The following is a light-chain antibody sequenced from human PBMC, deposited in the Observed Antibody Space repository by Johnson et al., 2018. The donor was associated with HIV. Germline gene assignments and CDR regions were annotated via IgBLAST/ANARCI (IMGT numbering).Light chain of an antibody. CDR3: GTWDSSLSAGL. V-gene: IGLV1-51*02. J-gene: IGLJ1*01. CDR1: SSNIGNNY. Sequence: QSVLTQPPSVSAAPGQKVTISCSGSSSNIGNNYVSWYQQLPGTAPKLLIYENNKRPSGIPDRFSGSKSGTSATLAITGLQTGDEADYYCGTWDSSLSAGLFGTGTKVTVL. CDR2: ENN.